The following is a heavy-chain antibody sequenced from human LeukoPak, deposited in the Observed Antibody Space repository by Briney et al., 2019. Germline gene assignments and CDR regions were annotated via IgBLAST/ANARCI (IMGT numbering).Heavy chain of an antibody. CDR3: AKDLSTRRIQLWIQVDAFDI. V-gene: IGHV3-9*03. CDR1: GFTFDDYA. CDR2: ISWNSGSI. Sequence: GGSLRLSCAASGFTFDDYAMHWVRQAPGKGLEWVSGISWNSGSIGYADSVKGRFTISRDNAKNSLYLQMNSLRAEDMALYYCAKDLSTRRIQLWIQVDAFDIWGQGTMVTVSS. J-gene: IGHJ3*02. D-gene: IGHD5-18*01.